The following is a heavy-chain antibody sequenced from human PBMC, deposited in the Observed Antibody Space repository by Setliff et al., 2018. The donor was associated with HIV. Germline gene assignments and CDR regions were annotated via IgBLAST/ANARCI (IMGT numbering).Heavy chain of an antibody. CDR1: GYTFSGDY. D-gene: IGHD7-27*01. Sequence: ASVKVSCKASGYTFSGDYIHWVRQAPGQGLEWMGWINPQSGDTNYAQKFQGRVTMTRDTSISTAFMQLSRLTSDDTAVYFCARDRTHQNWGSRGYYYMDV. CDR3: ARDRTHQNWGSRGYYYMDV. J-gene: IGHJ6*03. V-gene: IGHV1-2*02. CDR2: INPQSGDT.